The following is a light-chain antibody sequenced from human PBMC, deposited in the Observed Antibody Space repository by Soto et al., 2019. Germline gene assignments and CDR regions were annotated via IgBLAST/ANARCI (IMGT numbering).Light chain of an antibody. V-gene: IGKV3-11*01. Sequence: EIVLTQSPATLSLSPGERATLSCRASQSVSSYLAWYQQKPGQAPRLLIYDVSNRATGIPARFSGSGSGTDFTLTISSLEPEDFAVYYWQQRSNWPLTFGGGTKVEIK. CDR3: QQRSNWPLT. J-gene: IGKJ4*01. CDR2: DVS. CDR1: QSVSSY.